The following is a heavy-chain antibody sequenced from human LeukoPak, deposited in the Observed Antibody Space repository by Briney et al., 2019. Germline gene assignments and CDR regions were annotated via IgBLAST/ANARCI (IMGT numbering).Heavy chain of an antibody. D-gene: IGHD3-22*01. J-gene: IGHJ3*02. V-gene: IGHV4-59*01. CDR2: DYYSGSS. Sequence: SETLSLTCTVSGGSITDYYWGWIRQPPGKGLEWIGYDYYSGSSNYNPSLKSRVTISVDTSKNQFSLKMSSVTAADTAVYYCARDLKLDGSSGYYAFDIWGQGIMVTVSS. CDR1: GGSITDYY. CDR3: ARDLKLDGSSGYYAFDI.